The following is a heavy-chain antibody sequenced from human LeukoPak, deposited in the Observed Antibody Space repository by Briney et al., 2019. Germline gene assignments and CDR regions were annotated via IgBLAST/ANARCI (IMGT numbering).Heavy chain of an antibody. V-gene: IGHV1-2*02. Sequence: GASVKVSCKASGYTFTGYYMHWVRQAPGQELEWMGWINPNSGGTNYAQKFKGRVTMTRDTSISTAYMELSRLRSDDTAVYYCASPGSYDFWSGYYSLDYWGQGTLVTVSS. CDR3: ASPGSYDFWSGYYSLDY. J-gene: IGHJ4*02. CDR2: INPNSGGT. D-gene: IGHD3-3*01. CDR1: GYTFTGYY.